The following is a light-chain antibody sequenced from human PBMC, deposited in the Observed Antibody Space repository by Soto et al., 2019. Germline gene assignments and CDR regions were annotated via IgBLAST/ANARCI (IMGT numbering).Light chain of an antibody. CDR3: QQYGSSPRIT. CDR1: QSVNLN. J-gene: IGKJ5*01. CDR2: GAS. Sequence: EIVITHSPDTLSVSPGEIATLSCTAIQSVNLNLAWYQQKPGQAPRLLIYGASSRATGIPDRFSGSGSGTDFTLTISRLEPEDFAVYYCQQYGSSPRITFGQGTRLEIK. V-gene: IGKV3-20*01.